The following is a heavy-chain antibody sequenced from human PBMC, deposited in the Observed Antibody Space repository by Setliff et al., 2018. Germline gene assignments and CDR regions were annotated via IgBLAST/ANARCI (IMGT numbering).Heavy chain of an antibody. CDR3: AGGRRYDYGWDFDY. V-gene: IGHV4-38-2*01. CDR2: ISHSGST. J-gene: IGHJ4*02. D-gene: IGHD4-17*01. Sequence: SETLSLTCAVSGYSISSDSYWGWIRQPPGKGLEWIGSISHSGSTYYNPSLRSRVTISLDTSKNQFSPKLTSVTAADTAVYYCAGGRRYDYGWDFDYWGQGTLVTVSS. CDR1: GYSISSDSY.